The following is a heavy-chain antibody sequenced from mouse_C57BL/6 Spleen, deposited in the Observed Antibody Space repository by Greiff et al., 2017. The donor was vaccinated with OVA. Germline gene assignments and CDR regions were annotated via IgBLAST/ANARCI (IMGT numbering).Heavy chain of an antibody. CDR1: GYTFTSYW. CDR2: IDPSDSYT. Sequence: QVQLQQPGAELVMPGASVKLSCKASGYTFTSYWMHWVKQRPGQGLEWIGEIDPSDSYTNYNQKFKGKSTLTVDKSSSTAYMQLSSLTSEDSAVYYCARLTGGLLYPMDYWGQGTSVTVSS. V-gene: IGHV1-69*01. D-gene: IGHD2-3*01. CDR3: ARLTGGLLYPMDY. J-gene: IGHJ4*01.